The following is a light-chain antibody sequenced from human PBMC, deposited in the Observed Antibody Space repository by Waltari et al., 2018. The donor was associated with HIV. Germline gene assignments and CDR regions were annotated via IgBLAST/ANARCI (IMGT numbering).Light chain of an antibody. CDR1: ALPKQF. Sequence: SYELTQPPSVSVSPGQTARITCSGDALPKQFAYWYQQKAGQAPLMVIYNEEKRPSGIPDRFSGSMSGTTVTLIISGVQPEDEADYYCESADDSGDHWVFGGGTKLSVL. CDR2: NEE. V-gene: IGLV3-25*03. CDR3: ESADDSGDHWV. J-gene: IGLJ3*02.